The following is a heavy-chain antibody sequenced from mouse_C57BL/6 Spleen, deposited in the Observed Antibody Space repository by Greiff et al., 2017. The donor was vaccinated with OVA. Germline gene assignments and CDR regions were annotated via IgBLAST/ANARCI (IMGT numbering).Heavy chain of an antibody. CDR3: AREGYFDV. V-gene: IGHV5-16*01. J-gene: IGHJ1*03. Sequence: EVKLVESEGGLVQPGSSMKLSCTASGFTFSDYYMAWVRQVPETGLEWVANINYDGSSAYYLDSLKSRFIISRDNAKNILYLHMSSLKSEDTATYYCAREGYFDVWGTGTTVTVSS. CDR2: INYDGSSA. CDR1: GFTFSDYY.